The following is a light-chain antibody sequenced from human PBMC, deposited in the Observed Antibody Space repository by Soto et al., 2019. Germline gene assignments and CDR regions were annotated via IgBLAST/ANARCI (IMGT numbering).Light chain of an antibody. CDR3: SSYRSSRTYV. J-gene: IGLJ1*01. Sequence: QSVLTQPASVSGSPGQSITISCSGTSSDVGGYNYVSWYQQNPGTAPKLLIYDVSNRPSGVSHRSSGSKSGNTASLTISGLQAGDEADYYCSSYRSSRTYVFGTGTKVTVL. CDR2: DVS. CDR1: SSDVGGYNY. V-gene: IGLV2-14*01.